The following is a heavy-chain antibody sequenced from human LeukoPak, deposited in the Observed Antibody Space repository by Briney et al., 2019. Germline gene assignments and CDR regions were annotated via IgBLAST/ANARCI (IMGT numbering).Heavy chain of an antibody. CDR1: GFTFSSYG. CDR2: IWYDGSNK. CDR3: ARSGDSVRILSSWDHNWFDP. D-gene: IGHD6-13*01. Sequence: GGSLRLSCAASGFTFSSYGMHWVRQAPGKGLEWVAVIWYDGSNKYYADSVKGRFTISRDNSKNTLYLQMNSLRAEDTAVYYCARSGDSVRILSSWDHNWFDPWGQGTLVTVSS. V-gene: IGHV3-33*01. J-gene: IGHJ5*02.